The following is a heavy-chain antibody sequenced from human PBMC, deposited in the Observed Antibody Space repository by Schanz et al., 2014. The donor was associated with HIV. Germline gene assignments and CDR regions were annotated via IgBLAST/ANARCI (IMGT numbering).Heavy chain of an antibody. CDR3: VKDSGTMISGTRWFDP. CDR1: GFSFSMYS. D-gene: IGHD3-16*01. Sequence: EVQLVESGGGLVQPGGSLRLSCAASGFSFSMYSMNWVRQAPGKGLEWVSSISWNSGNIGYADSVKGRFTISRDNGKDSLYLQMNSLRAEDTALYYCVKDSGTMISGTRWFDPWGQGTLVTVSS. CDR2: ISWNSGNI. J-gene: IGHJ5*02. V-gene: IGHV3-9*01.